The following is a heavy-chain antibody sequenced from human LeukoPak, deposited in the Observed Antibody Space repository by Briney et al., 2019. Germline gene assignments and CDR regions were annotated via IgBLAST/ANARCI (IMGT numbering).Heavy chain of an antibody. D-gene: IGHD4-23*01. CDR3: ARVGPTTVVTRLYYFDF. J-gene: IGHJ4*02. CDR1: GFTFSDYY. Sequence: KSGGSLRLSCAASGFTFSDYYMSWIRQAPGKGLEWVSYISSSAATIYYADSVKGRFTISRDNAKNSLYLQMNSLRADDTAVYFCARVGPTTVVTRLYYFDFWGQGTLVTVSS. CDR2: ISSSAATI. V-gene: IGHV3-11*04.